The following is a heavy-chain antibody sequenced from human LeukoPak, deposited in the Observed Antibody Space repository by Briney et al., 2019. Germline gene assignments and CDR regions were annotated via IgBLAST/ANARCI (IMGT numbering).Heavy chain of an antibody. CDR2: ISSNGGST. J-gene: IGHJ2*01. CDR3: ARGGPYSCSWWYFDF. CDR1: GFTFGNYV. V-gene: IGHV3-64*01. D-gene: IGHD6-13*01. Sequence: GGSLRLSCAASGFTFGNYVMHWVRQAPGKGLESVSGISSNGGSTYYANSVKGRFTISRDNSKNTLYLQMGSLRAEDMAVYYCARGGPYSCSWWYFDFWGRGTLVTVSS.